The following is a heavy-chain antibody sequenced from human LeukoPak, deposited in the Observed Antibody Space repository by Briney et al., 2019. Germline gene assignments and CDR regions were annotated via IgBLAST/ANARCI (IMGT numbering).Heavy chain of an antibody. Sequence: SSETLSLTCTVSGCSISSYYWSWIRQPPGKGLEWIGYIYTSGSTNYNPSLKSRVTISVDTSKNQFSLKLSSVTAADTAVYYCARLLVRGVIITQSLYYYYYMDVWGKGTTVTVSS. CDR1: GCSISSYY. CDR3: ARLLVRGVIITQSLYYYYYMDV. V-gene: IGHV4-4*09. D-gene: IGHD3-10*01. CDR2: IYTSGST. J-gene: IGHJ6*03.